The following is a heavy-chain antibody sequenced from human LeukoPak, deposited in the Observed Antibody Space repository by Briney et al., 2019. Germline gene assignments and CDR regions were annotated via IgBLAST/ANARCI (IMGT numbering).Heavy chain of an antibody. J-gene: IGHJ6*03. CDR2: INHSGST. CDR1: VGPFSGYY. Sequence: SETLSLTCAVNVGPFSGYYWSWVRQPPGKGLEWIGEINHSGSTNYNPSLKSRVTISVDTSKNQFSLKLSSVTAADTAVYYCARSVPAAKSVADYYYYYMDVWGKGTTVTVSS. D-gene: IGHD2-2*01. CDR3: ARSVPAAKSVADYYYYYMDV. V-gene: IGHV4-34*01.